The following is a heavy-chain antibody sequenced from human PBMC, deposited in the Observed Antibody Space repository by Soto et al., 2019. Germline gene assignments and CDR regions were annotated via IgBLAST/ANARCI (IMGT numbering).Heavy chain of an antibody. D-gene: IGHD1-1*01. CDR3: ARHQRHVRITTFDY. CDR2: INHSGST. Sequence: PSETLSLTCAVYGGSFSGYYWSWIRQPPGKGLEWIGEINHSGSTNYNPSLKSRVTISVDTSKNQFSLKLSSVTAADTAVYYCARHQRHVRITTFDYWGQGTLVTVSS. J-gene: IGHJ4*02. V-gene: IGHV4-34*01. CDR1: GGSFSGYY.